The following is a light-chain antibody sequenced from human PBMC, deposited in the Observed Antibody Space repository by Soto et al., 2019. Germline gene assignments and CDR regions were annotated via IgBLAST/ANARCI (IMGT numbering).Light chain of an antibody. CDR2: EVN. J-gene: IGLJ1*01. CDR3: SSYSISTAYL. CDR1: SSDVGGYDY. V-gene: IGLV2-14*01. Sequence: QSALTQPASVSGSPGQSITISCTGTSSDVGGYDYVSWYQLHPGKAPKLMVFEVNNRPSGVSYLFSGSKSGNTASLTISGLQDEDEADYFCSSYSISTAYLFGTGTKVTV.